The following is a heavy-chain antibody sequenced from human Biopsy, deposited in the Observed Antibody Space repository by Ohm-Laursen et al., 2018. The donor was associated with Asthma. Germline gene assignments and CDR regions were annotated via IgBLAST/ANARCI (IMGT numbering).Heavy chain of an antibody. Sequence: SSVKVSCKASGYTDTRYAINWVRQAPGQGLEWMGWINTNTGNPTYAQGFTGRFVFSLDTSVNTAHLQISSLKAEDTAVYFCARMISYYDEMRDPFFDYWGQGTLVTVSS. V-gene: IGHV7-4-1*02. J-gene: IGHJ4*02. CDR3: ARMISYYDEMRDPFFDY. CDR2: INTNTGNP. CDR1: GYTDTRYA. D-gene: IGHD3-16*01.